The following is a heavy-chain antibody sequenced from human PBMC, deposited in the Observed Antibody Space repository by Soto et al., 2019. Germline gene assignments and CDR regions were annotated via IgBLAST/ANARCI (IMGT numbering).Heavy chain of an antibody. CDR1: GFILSDCA. Sequence: EVQLVESGGGLVQPGGSLRLSCATSGFILSDCAMNWVRQAPGKGLEWVSYISSSSSVIDYADSVKGRFTVSRDNARNSLYLPMKRLRAEDTAVYYCARDLSWGSNWYYYMDVWGKGTTVTVSS. J-gene: IGHJ6*03. D-gene: IGHD7-27*01. V-gene: IGHV3-48*01. CDR2: ISSSSSVI. CDR3: ARDLSWGSNWYYYMDV.